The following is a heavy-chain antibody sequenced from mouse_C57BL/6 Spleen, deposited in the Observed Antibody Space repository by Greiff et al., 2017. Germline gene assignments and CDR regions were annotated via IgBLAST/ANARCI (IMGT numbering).Heavy chain of an antibody. D-gene: IGHD1-1*01. CDR3: VRVGGSSYGYFDV. V-gene: IGHV10-3*01. CDR2: IRRKSSHYAT. J-gene: IGHJ1*03. Sequence: VQLKESGGGLVQPKGSLKLSCAASGFTFNTYAMHWVRQAPGKGLEWVARIRRKSSHYATYYADSVKDRFTISRDDSQSMLYLQMNNLKTEDTAMYYCVRVGGSSYGYFDVWGTGTTVTVSS. CDR1: GFTFNTYA.